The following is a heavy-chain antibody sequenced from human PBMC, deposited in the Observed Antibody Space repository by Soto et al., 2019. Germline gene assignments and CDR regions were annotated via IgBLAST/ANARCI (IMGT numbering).Heavy chain of an antibody. V-gene: IGHV4-31*03. D-gene: IGHD3-10*01. Sequence: QVQLQESGPGLVKPSQTLSLTCTVSGGSISSGGYYWSWIRQHPGKGLEWIGYIYYSGSTYYNPYLKSRVTISVDTSKNQFSLKLSSVTAADTAVYYCARVQLWFGGSVGMDVWGQGTTVTVSS. CDR3: ARVQLWFGGSVGMDV. CDR2: IYYSGST. CDR1: GGSISSGGYY. J-gene: IGHJ6*02.